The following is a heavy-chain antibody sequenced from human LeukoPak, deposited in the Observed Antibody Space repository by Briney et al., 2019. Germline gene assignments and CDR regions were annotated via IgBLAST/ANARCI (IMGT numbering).Heavy chain of an antibody. J-gene: IGHJ4*02. D-gene: IGHD2-21*02. Sequence: GGSLRLSCAASGFTFSSYGMHWVRQAPGKGLEWVAVISYDGSNKYYADSVKGRFTISRDNSKNTLYLQMNSLRAEDTAVYYCAREFIVVVTAIFDYWGQGTLVTVSS. CDR1: GFTFSSYG. CDR3: AREFIVVVTAIFDY. V-gene: IGHV3-30*03. CDR2: ISYDGSNK.